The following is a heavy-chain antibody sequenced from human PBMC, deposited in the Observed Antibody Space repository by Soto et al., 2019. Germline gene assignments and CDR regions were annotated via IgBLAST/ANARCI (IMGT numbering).Heavy chain of an antibody. V-gene: IGHV3-33*01. D-gene: IGHD2-2*01. Sequence: GSLRLSCAASGFTFSSYGMHWVRQAPGKGLEWVAVIWYDGSNKYYADSVKGRFTISRDNSKNTLYLQMNSLRAEDTAVYYCARGGYCSSTSCFYVATGLMDVWGQGTTVTVSS. CDR3: ARGGYCSSTSCFYVATGLMDV. CDR2: IWYDGSNK. J-gene: IGHJ6*02. CDR1: GFTFSSYG.